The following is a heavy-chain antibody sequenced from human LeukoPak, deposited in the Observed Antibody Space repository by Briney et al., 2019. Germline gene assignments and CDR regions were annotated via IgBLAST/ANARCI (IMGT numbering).Heavy chain of an antibody. CDR2: IYYSGST. CDR3: ARRRSYDSSGYYRDDAFDI. Sequence: SETLSLTCTVSGGSISGPSYYWGWIRQPPGKGLEWIGSIYYSGSTSYSPSLQSRVTVSVDTSKNQFSLKLASVTAADTAVYYCARRRSYDSSGYYRDDAFDIWGQGAMVAVSS. V-gene: IGHV4-39*01. D-gene: IGHD3-22*01. J-gene: IGHJ3*02. CDR1: GGSISGPSYY.